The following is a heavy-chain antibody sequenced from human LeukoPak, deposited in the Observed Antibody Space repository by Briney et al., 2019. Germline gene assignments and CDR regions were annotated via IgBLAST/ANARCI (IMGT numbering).Heavy chain of an antibody. V-gene: IGHV6-1*01. CDR1: GDSVSSNSAA. Sequence: SQTLSLTCAISGDSVSSNSAAWNWIRQPPSRGLEWLGRTYYKSKWYNDYALSVKSRITINPDTSKHQFSLQLHSVTPEDTAVYYCAREGPRLGNDAFDIWGQGTLVAVSS. J-gene: IGHJ3*02. CDR3: AREGPRLGNDAFDI. CDR2: TYYKSKWYN. D-gene: IGHD3-10*01.